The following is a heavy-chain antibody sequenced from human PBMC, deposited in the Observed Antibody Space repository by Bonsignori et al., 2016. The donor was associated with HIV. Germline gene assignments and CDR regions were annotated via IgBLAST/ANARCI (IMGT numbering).Heavy chain of an antibody. D-gene: IGHD5-18*01. CDR2: IYYSGST. V-gene: IGHV4-59*01. J-gene: IGHJ3*02. CDR3: AGEYSYGYWEPGAFDI. Sequence: WIRQPPGKGLEWIGYIYYSGSTNYNPSLKSRVTISVDTSKNQFSLKLSSVTAADTAVYYCAGEYSYGYWEPGAFDIWGPRGQWSPSPQ.